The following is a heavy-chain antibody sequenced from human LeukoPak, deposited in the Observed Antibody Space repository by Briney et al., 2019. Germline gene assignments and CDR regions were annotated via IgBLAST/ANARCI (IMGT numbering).Heavy chain of an antibody. CDR1: GFMFTDYY. CDR3: ARDYVGRSAGYNKRYHNYFDP. CDR2: INPTSCVT. D-gene: IGHD1-14*01. J-gene: IGHJ5*02. Sequence: ASVKVSCKASGFMFTDYYIHCVRQAPGQGLEWMGLINPTSCVTNFAQRLQGRVTMTGDTSISTVYIEINSLRSDDTAMYFCARDYVGRSAGYNKRYHNYFDPWGQGTLVVVSS. V-gene: IGHV1-2*02.